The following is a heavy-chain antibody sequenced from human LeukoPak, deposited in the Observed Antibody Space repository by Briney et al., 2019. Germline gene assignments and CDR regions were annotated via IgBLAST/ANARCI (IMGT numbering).Heavy chain of an antibody. CDR2: IKSKTDGGTT. V-gene: IGHV3-15*01. CDR3: ATSSGWTGTFDY. D-gene: IGHD6-19*01. Sequence: PGGSLRLSCAASGFIFSNAWMAWVRQAPGKGLEWVGRIKSKTDGGTTDYAAPVKGRFTISRDDSKNTLYLQINSLKTEDTAVYFCATSSGWTGTFDYWGQGTLVTVSS. J-gene: IGHJ4*02. CDR1: GFIFSNAW.